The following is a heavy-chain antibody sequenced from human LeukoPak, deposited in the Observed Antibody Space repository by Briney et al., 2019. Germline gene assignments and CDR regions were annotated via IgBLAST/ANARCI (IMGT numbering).Heavy chain of an antibody. D-gene: IGHD3-3*01. CDR3: ARGLFLSGYLDAFDM. CDR2: IYNDGRT. J-gene: IGHJ3*02. Sequence: GGSLRLSCAASGFIVSNKYMTWVRQAPGKELEWVALIYNDGRTYYADSVKGRCAISRDNSKNTLYLQVNSLRVEDTAIYYCARGLFLSGYLDAFDMWGQGTVVSVSS. CDR1: GFIVSNKY. V-gene: IGHV3-53*01.